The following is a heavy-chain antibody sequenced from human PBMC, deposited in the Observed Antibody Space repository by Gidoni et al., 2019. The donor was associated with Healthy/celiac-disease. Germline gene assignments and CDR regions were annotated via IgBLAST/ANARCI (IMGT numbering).Heavy chain of an antibody. CDR1: GYTFSSYE. D-gene: IGHD6-19*01. CDR3: ARAVAGDALDI. V-gene: IGHV3-48*03. Sequence: EVQLVESGGGLVQPGGSLRLSCAASGYTFSSYEMNWVRQAPGKGLGWVSYIRSSSNTIYYADSVKGRFTISRDNAKNALYLQMNRLRVEDTAVYYCARAVAGDALDIWGQGTMVTVSS. CDR2: IRSSSNTI. J-gene: IGHJ3*02.